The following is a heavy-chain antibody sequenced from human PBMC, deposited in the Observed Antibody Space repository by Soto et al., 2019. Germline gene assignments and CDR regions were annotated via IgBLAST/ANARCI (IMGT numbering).Heavy chain of an antibody. V-gene: IGHV4-34*01. D-gene: IGHD3-9*01. Sequence: PSEILSLTCAVYGGSFSGYYWSWIRQPPGKGLEWIGEINHSGSTNYNPSLKSRVTISVDTSKNQFSLKLSSVTAADTAVYYCARGSPYYDILTGYYKKKDNWFDPWGQGTLVPVSS. J-gene: IGHJ5*02. CDR1: GGSFSGYY. CDR3: ARGSPYYDILTGYYKKKDNWFDP. CDR2: INHSGST.